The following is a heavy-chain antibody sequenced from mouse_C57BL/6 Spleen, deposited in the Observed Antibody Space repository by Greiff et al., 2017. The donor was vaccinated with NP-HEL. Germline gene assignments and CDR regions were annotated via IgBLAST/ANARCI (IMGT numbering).Heavy chain of an antibody. V-gene: IGHV5-4*01. Sequence: EVQLMESGGGLVKPGGSLKLSCAASGFTFSSYAMSWVRQTPEKRLEWVATISDGGSYTYYPDNVKGRFTISRDNAKNNLYLQMSHLKSEDTAMYYCARGPLYYGSSWNYFDYWGQGTTLTVSS. D-gene: IGHD1-1*01. CDR1: GFTFSSYA. CDR2: ISDGGSYT. J-gene: IGHJ2*01. CDR3: ARGPLYYGSSWNYFDY.